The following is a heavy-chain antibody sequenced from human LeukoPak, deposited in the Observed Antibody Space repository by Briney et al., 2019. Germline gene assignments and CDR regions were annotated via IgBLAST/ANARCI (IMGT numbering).Heavy chain of an antibody. J-gene: IGHJ4*02. D-gene: IGHD6-19*01. Sequence: GGSLRLSCAASGFTFSSYEMNWVRQAPGKGLEWVSYISSSGSTIYYADSVKGRFTISRDNAKNSLYLQMISLRAEDMAMYYCARGTGWFPDWGQGTLVIVSS. V-gene: IGHV3-48*03. CDR1: GFTFSSYE. CDR3: ARGTGWFPD. CDR2: ISSSGSTI.